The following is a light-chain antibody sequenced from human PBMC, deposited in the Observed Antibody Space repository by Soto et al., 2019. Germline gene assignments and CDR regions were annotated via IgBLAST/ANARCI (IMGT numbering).Light chain of an antibody. CDR1: QTIRSC. Sequence: DIQMTQSPSTLSGSVGDRVTITCRASQTIRSCLTWYQQKPGKAPKLLIYKASTLQSGVPSRFSGSGSGTDFTLTISSLQPDDFATYYCQHYNSYSETFGQGTKVELK. CDR3: QHYNSYSET. J-gene: IGKJ1*01. V-gene: IGKV1-5*03. CDR2: KAS.